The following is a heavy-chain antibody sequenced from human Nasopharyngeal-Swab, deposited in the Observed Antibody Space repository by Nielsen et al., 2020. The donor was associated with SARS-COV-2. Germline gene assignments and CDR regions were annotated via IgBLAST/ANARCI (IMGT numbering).Heavy chain of an antibody. CDR2: ITGNGDTT. CDR1: GFTFSSYS. Sequence: GESLKISCAASGFTFSSYSMSWLRQAPGKGLEWVSTITGNGDTTYYADSVKGRFTISRDSSKNTLYLQMDSLRGEDTAVYYCARDAPAHYGAFYWGRGTLVTVSS. CDR3: ARDAPAHYGAFY. J-gene: IGHJ4*02. D-gene: IGHD4-17*01. V-gene: IGHV3-23*01.